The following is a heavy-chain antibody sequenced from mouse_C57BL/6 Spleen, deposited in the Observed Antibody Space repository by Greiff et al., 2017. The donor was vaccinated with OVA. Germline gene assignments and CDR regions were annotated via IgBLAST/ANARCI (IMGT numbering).Heavy chain of an antibody. Sequence: QVQLQQPGTELVKPGASVKLSCKASGYTFTSYWMHWVKQRPGQGLEWIGNINPSDGGTNYNEKVKSKATLTVDKSSSTAYMQLSSLTSEDSAVSYGARLSTTVYFDYWGQGTTLTVSS. CDR1: GYTFTSYW. J-gene: IGHJ2*01. CDR3: ARLSTTVYFDY. CDR2: INPSDGGT. V-gene: IGHV1-53*01. D-gene: IGHD1-1*01.